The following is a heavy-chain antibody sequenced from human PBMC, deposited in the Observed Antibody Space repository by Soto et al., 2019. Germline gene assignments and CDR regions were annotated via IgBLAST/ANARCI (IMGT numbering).Heavy chain of an antibody. CDR2: ISGSGGST. CDR3: ATYVSGYDSALDY. Sequence: GGSLRLSCAASGFTFSSYAMSWVRQASGKGLEWVSAISGSGGSTYYADSVKGRFTISRDNSKNTLYLQMNSLRAEDTAVYYCATYVSGYDSALDYWGQGTLVTVSS. V-gene: IGHV3-23*01. J-gene: IGHJ4*02. CDR1: GFTFSSYA. D-gene: IGHD5-12*01.